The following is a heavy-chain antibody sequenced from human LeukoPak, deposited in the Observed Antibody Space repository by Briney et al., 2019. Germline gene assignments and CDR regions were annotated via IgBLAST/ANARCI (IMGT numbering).Heavy chain of an antibody. V-gene: IGHV3-21*06. Sequence: NPGGSLRLSCAASGFTFETYSMNWIRQAPGKGLQWVASISGGSTYIYYPDAMRGRFTISRDNAKNSVFLQVNNLRGDDTAVYYCARSTGQGGPYYFDSWGQGTLVIVAS. CDR1: GFTFETYS. D-gene: IGHD1-1*01. CDR2: ISGGSTYI. CDR3: ARSTGQGGPYYFDS. J-gene: IGHJ4*02.